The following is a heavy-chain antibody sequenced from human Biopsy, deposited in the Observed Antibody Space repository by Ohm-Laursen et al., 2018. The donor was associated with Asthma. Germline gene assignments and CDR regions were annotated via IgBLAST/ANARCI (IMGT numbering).Heavy chain of an antibody. CDR1: GASITTSPSY. CDR3: ARNLPGYTYGPFED. J-gene: IGHJ4*02. CDR2: IYYSGET. D-gene: IGHD5-18*01. Sequence: TLYLTCTVSGASITTSPSYWSWLRLLPGKGLEWIGCIYYSGETFFNPSLKNPLFMSLDSSKSQFSLKMTSVTVADTAVYFCARNLPGYTYGPFEDWGQGTLVTVSS. V-gene: IGHV4-31*01.